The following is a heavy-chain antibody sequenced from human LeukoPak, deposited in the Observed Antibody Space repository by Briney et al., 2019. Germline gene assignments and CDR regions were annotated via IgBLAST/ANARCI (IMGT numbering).Heavy chain of an antibody. CDR2: ISAYNGNT. Sequence: GASVKVSCKASGYTFTSYGISWVRQAPGQGLEWMGWISAYNGNTNYAQKLQGRVTMTTDTSTSTAYMELRSLRSDDTAVYYCARVTGPRDATYYYYYMDVWGKGTTVTVSS. D-gene: IGHD2-15*01. CDR3: ARVTGPRDATYYYYYMDV. V-gene: IGHV1-18*01. CDR1: GYTFTSYG. J-gene: IGHJ6*03.